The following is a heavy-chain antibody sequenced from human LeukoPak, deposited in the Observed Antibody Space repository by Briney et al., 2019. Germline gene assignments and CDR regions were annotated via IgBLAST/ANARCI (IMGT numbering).Heavy chain of an antibody. V-gene: IGHV3-66*01. D-gene: IGHD3-22*01. Sequence: PGGSLRLSCAASGFTVSSNYMGWVRQAPGKGLQWVSVIYSGGSTYYADSVKGRFTISRDNSKNTLYLQMNSLRAEDTAVYYCAKDDPMIGGLSDFDYWGQGTLVTVSS. CDR3: AKDDPMIGGLSDFDY. J-gene: IGHJ4*02. CDR1: GFTVSSNY. CDR2: IYSGGST.